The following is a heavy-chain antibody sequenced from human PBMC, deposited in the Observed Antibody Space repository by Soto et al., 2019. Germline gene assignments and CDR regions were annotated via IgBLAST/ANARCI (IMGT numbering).Heavy chain of an antibody. D-gene: IGHD2-15*01. CDR1: GYTFTTYG. J-gene: IGHJ5*02. CDR3: ARDFYGSGGSCHNLFAP. CDR2: VSTYLPNP. Sequence: QVQLVQSGAEVKNPGASVKVSCETSGYTFTTYGISWVRQAPGQGLEWMGWVSTYLPNPDYAQKFQGRVTMTTDMYTQTVFMELRGLRADATAVYYCARDFYGSGGSCHNLFAPWGQGTLVTVSS. V-gene: IGHV1-18*01.